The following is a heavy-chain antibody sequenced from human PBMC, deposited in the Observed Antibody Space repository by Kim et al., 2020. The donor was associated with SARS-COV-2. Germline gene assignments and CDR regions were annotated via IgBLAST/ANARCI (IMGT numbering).Heavy chain of an antibody. CDR2: IKQDGSDK. Sequence: GGSLRLSCAASGFTFSNYWMTWVRQAPGKGLERVAYIKQDGSDKYHVDSVKGRFTISRDNAKNSLYLQMNSLRAEDTAVYYCARKGSENFFYFDLWGRGT. V-gene: IGHV3-7*01. J-gene: IGHJ2*01. CDR3: ARKGSENFFYFDL. CDR1: GFTFSNYW.